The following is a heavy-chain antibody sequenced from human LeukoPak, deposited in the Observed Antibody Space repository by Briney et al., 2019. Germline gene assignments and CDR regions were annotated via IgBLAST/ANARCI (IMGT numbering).Heavy chain of an antibody. CDR1: GGSISSSNW. CDR3: ARRMGRRFGERYYYYHYMDV. Sequence: SGTLSLTCAVSGGSISSSNWWSWVRQPPGKGLEWIGEINHSGSINYNSSLKSRVTISVDTSKNQFSLKVSSVTAADTAVYYCARRMGRRFGERYYYYHYMDVWGKGTTVTISS. J-gene: IGHJ6*03. D-gene: IGHD3-10*01. CDR2: INHSGSI. V-gene: IGHV4-4*02.